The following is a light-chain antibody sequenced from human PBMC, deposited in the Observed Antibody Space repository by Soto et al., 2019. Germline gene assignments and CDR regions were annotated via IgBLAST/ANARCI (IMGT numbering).Light chain of an antibody. CDR3: SSCTSSNTFV. CDR1: SSDVGSHNC. V-gene: IGLV2-14*03. Sequence: QSALTQPASVSGSPGQSITVSYTGNSSDVGSHNCASWYQQHPGKAPKLIIYDVNNRPSGVSYHFSGSKSGNTASLTISGLQAEDEAAYYCSSCTSSNTFVFGTGTKVTVL. J-gene: IGLJ1*01. CDR2: DVN.